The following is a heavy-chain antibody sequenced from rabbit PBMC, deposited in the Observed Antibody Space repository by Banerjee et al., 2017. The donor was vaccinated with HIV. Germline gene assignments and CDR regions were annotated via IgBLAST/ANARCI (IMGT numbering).Heavy chain of an antibody. CDR2: IYTGDGNT. J-gene: IGHJ6*01. D-gene: IGHD6-1*01. CDR3: ARDTYGGDVYAYGMNL. Sequence: QSLEESGGDLVKPGASLTLTCTASGYSFSSSYWICWVRQAPGKGLEWIACIYTGDGNTYYASWAKGRFTISKTSSTVDLKMTSLTAADTATYFCARDTYGGDVYAYGMNLWGPGTLVTVS. CDR1: GYSFSSSYW. V-gene: IGHV1S40*01.